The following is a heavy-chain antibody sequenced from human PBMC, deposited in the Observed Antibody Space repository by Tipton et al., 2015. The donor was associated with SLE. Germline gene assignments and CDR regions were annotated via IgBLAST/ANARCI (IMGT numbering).Heavy chain of an antibody. Sequence: QLVQSGAEVKKPGASVKVSCKASGYTFTSYYMHWVRQAPGQGLEWMGIINPSGGSTSYAQKFQGRVTMTRDTSTSTVYMELSSLRSEATAVYYFARRANSSGRHGESFDLWGRGPLVTVSS. J-gene: IGHJ2*01. CDR2: INPSGGST. D-gene: IGHD6-25*01. V-gene: IGHV1-46*01. CDR3: ARRANSSGRHGESFDL. CDR1: GYTFTSYY.